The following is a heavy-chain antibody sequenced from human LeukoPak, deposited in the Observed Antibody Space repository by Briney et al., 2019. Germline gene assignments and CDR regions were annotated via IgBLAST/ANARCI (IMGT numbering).Heavy chain of an antibody. CDR3: ARDQGGYNYGRGYFDY. CDR2: ISDSGNTI. J-gene: IGHJ4*02. CDR1: GFTFRSYE. V-gene: IGHV3-48*03. D-gene: IGHD5-24*01. Sequence: GGSLRLSCVASGFTFRSYEMTWVRQAPGKGLEWVSYISDSGNTIHYADSVKGRFTISRDNAKNSLFLQMNSLRVEDTSVFYCARDQGGYNYGRGYFDYWGRGTLVTVSS.